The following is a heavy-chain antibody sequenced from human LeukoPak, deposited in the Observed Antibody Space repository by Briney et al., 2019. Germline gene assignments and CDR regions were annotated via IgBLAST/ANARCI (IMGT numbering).Heavy chain of an antibody. D-gene: IGHD5-24*01. Sequence: ASVTVSCKASGYTFTSYAMHWVRQAPGQRLEWMGWINAGNGNTKYSQKFKGRVTITRDTSASTAYMELSSLRSEDTAVYYCAMSVEMPPIPSFDYWGQGTLVTVSS. CDR3: AMSVEMPPIPSFDY. V-gene: IGHV1-3*01. CDR1: GYTFTSYA. CDR2: INAGNGNT. J-gene: IGHJ4*02.